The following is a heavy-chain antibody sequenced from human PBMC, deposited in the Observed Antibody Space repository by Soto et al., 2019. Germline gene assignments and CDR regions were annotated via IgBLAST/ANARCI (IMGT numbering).Heavy chain of an antibody. Sequence: QVQLVESGGGVVQPGTSLRVSCVGSGFTFRSYVMHWVSQAPGKGLEWVALTSYDGSDKYYDDSVRGRFTISRDNSRNTVDLQMDSLRLEDTALYYCARWGTTGGLDVWGQGTLVSVSS. J-gene: IGHJ1*01. V-gene: IGHV3-30*19. D-gene: IGHD3-16*01. CDR2: TSYDGSDK. CDR1: GFTFRSYV. CDR3: ARWGTTGGLDV.